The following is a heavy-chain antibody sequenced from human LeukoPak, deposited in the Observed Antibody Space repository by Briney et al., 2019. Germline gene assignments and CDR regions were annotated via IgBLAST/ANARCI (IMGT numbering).Heavy chain of an antibody. V-gene: IGHV3-30*02. D-gene: IGHD3-10*01. CDR2: IRYDGSNK. J-gene: IGHJ4*02. CDR1: GFTFSSYG. CDR3: AKGGGSGSYFFDY. Sequence: PGGSLRLSCAASGFTFSSYGMHWVRQAPGKGLEWVAFIRYDGSNKYYADSVKGRFTISRDNSKNTLYLQMNSLRAEDTAVYYCAKGGGSGSYFFDYWGQGTLVTVSS.